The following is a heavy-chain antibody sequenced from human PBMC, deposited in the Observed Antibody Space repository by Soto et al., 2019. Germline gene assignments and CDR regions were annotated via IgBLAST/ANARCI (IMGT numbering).Heavy chain of an antibody. CDR1: GFTFSTYA. CDR2: ISGGGGST. V-gene: IGHV3-23*01. Sequence: EVQLLESGGGLVQPGGSLRLSCAASGFTFSTYAMSWVRQAPGKGLEWVSAISGGGGSTYYADSVKGRFTISRDKSKNTLYLQRNSLRAEDTAVYYCAKNWDTTFSSSSHWGQGTLVTVSS. D-gene: IGHD6-6*01. J-gene: IGHJ4*02. CDR3: AKNWDTTFSSSSH.